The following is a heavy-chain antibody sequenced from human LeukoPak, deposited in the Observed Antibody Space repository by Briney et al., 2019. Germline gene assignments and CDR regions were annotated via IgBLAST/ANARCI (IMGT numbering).Heavy chain of an antibody. Sequence: SETLSLTCAVYGGSFSGYYWSWIRQPPGKGLEWIGEINHSGSTNYNPSLKSRVTISVDTSKDQFSLKLSSVTAADTAVYYCARHAPTVTGKIFWYTSPEENWFDPWGQGTLVTVSS. CDR3: ARHAPTVTGKIFWYTSPEENWFDP. V-gene: IGHV4-34*01. J-gene: IGHJ5*02. CDR1: GGSFSGYY. D-gene: IGHD4-11*01. CDR2: INHSGST.